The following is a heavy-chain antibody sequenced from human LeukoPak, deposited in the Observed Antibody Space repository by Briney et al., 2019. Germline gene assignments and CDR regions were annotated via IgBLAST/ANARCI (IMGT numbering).Heavy chain of an antibody. Sequence: GASVKVSCKASGYTFTDYYMHLVRQAPGQGLEWVGSINPNSGATNYAREFQGRVTMTRDTSITTAYMDLSRLASDDTAVFYCARGSLGFGAPWYFDYWGQGTLVTVSS. CDR2: INPNSGAT. CDR3: ARGSLGFGAPWYFDY. CDR1: GYTFTDYY. V-gene: IGHV1-2*02. J-gene: IGHJ4*02. D-gene: IGHD3-3*01.